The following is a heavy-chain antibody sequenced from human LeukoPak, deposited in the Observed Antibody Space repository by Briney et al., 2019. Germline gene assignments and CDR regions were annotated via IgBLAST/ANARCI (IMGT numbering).Heavy chain of an antibody. CDR2: ISSAGTT. V-gene: IGHV3-66*01. CDR3: AKSPGYRYGEPQPFDP. J-gene: IGHJ5*02. CDR1: GFTVSSSY. Sequence: GGSLRLSCAASGFTVSSSYMSMVRQAPGKGLEWVSIISSAGTTYYADSVKGRFTISRDNSKNTVYFQVNSLRDEDTAVYYCAKSPGYRYGEPQPFDPWGQGTLVTVSS. D-gene: IGHD3-10*01.